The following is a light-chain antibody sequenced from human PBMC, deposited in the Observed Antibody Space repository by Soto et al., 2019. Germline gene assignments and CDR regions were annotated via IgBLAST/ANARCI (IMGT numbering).Light chain of an antibody. J-gene: IGKJ2*01. CDR2: GAS. Sequence: EIVLTQSPGTLSLSPGERATLACGASQIVSDNFLAWYQQKPGQAPRLLIYGASSRANGIPDRFSGSGSGTDFTLTISRLEPGDFAVYYCQQFDTSPYTFGQGTKLEIK. CDR3: QQFDTSPYT. V-gene: IGKV3-20*01. CDR1: QIVSDNF.